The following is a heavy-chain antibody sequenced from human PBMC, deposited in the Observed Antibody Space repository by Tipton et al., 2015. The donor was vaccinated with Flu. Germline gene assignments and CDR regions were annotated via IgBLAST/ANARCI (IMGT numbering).Heavy chain of an antibody. CDR3: ARRDYSNYVSEPKNWFDA. V-gene: IGHV4-38-2*01. Sequence: TLSLTCAVSGYSIRSSNYYWGWIRQPPGKGLEWIGNIFHSGNTYHNPSLKSRVTISIDTSKNQFSLKLSSVTAGDTAVYYCARRDYSNYVSEPKNWFDAWGQPALVTVSS. CDR1: GYSIRSSNYY. J-gene: IGHJ5*01. D-gene: IGHD4-11*01. CDR2: IFHSGNT.